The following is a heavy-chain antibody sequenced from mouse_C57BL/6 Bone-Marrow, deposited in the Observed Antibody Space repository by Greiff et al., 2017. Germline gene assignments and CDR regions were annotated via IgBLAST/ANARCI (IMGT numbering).Heavy chain of an antibody. D-gene: IGHD1-1*01. J-gene: IGHJ3*01. CDR1: GYTFTDYY. CDR3: ARSRIYYYGSWFAY. CDR2: INPNNGGT. V-gene: IGHV1-26*01. Sequence: EVQLQQSGPELVKPGASVKISCKASGYTFTDYYMNWVKQSHGKSLEWIGDINPNNGGTSYNQKFKGKATLTVDKSSSTAYMELRSLTSEDSAVYYCARSRIYYYGSWFAYWGQGTLVTVSA.